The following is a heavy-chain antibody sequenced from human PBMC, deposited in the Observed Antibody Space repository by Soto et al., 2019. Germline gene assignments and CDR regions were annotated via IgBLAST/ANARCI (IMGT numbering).Heavy chain of an antibody. J-gene: IGHJ4*01. CDR1: GFTFSKYS. CDR3: MTGYGY. V-gene: IGHV3-21*01. D-gene: IGHD5-12*01. CDR2: IISGSSYI. Sequence: GGSLRLSCAASGFTFSKYSMNWVRQAPGKGLEWVSSIISGSSYIYYADSVKGRFTISRDNARNSLYLQMNSLRVDDTAVYYCMTGYGYWGLGTLVTVSS.